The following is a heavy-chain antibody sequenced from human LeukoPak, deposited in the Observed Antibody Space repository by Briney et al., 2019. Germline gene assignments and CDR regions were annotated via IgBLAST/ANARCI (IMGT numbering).Heavy chain of an antibody. J-gene: IGHJ4*02. CDR3: AREFYDSSGYAFGDY. Sequence: SQTLSLTCALSGDSLSSNSAAWNWLRQSPSRGLEWLVRTYYRSNPYNDYAVSVKSRITIHPDTSKHQFSLQLNSVTPEDTAVYYCAREFYDSSGYAFGDYWGQGTLVTVSS. CDR2: TYYRSNPYN. CDR1: GDSLSSNSAA. D-gene: IGHD3-22*01. V-gene: IGHV6-1*01.